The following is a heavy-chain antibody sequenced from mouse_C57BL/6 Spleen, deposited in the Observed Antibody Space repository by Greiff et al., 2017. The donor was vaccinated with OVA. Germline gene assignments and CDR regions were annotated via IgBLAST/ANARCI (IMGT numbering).Heavy chain of an antibody. J-gene: IGHJ3*01. CDR1: GFSFNTYA. CDR3: VGDYDLAWCAY. Sequence: EVQLQESGGGLVQPKGSLKLSCAASGFSFNTYAMNWVRQAPGKGLEWVARIRSKSNNYATYYADSVKDRFTISRDDSESMLYLQMNNLKTEDTAMYYCVGDYDLAWCAYWGQGTLVTVSA. V-gene: IGHV10-1*01. CDR2: IRSKSNNYAT. D-gene: IGHD2-4*01.